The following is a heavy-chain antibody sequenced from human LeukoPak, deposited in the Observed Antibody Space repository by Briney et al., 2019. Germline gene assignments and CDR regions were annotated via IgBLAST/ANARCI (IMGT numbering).Heavy chain of an antibody. CDR2: IKRDGSER. V-gene: IGHV3-7*04. CDR3: VRGTTVTL. D-gene: IGHD4-17*01. J-gene: IGHJ4*02. CDR1: GFTFSNYW. Sequence: GGSLTLSCAASGFTFSNYWMSWVRQAPGKGLEWVANIKRDGSERDYVEFAKGRFTIARDNANNLLYLQMDSLRGEDTAVYYCVRGTTVTLWGQRTLVTVSS.